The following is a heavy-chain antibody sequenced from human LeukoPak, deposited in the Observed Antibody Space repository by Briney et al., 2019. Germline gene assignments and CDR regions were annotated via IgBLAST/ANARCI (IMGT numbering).Heavy chain of an antibody. CDR1: GFTFDDYG. V-gene: IGHV3-48*03. CDR3: ARDSSGWSHDAFDI. J-gene: IGHJ3*02. D-gene: IGHD6-19*01. CDR2: ISSSGSTI. Sequence: GGSLRLSCAASGFTFDDYGMSWVRQAPGKGLEWVSYISSSGSTIYYTDSVKGRFTISRDNAKNSLYLQMNSLRAEDTAIYYCARDSSGWSHDAFDIWGQGTMVTVSS.